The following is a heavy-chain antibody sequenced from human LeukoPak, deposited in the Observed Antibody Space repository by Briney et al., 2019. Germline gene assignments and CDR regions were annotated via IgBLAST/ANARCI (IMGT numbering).Heavy chain of an antibody. CDR3: ARGTLLKAFDY. CDR2: INHSGST. Sequence: SETLSLTCAVYGGSFSGCYWSWIRQPPGKGLEWIGEINHSGSTNYNPSLKSRVTISVDTSKNQFSLKLSSVTAADTAVYYCARGTLLKAFDYWGQGTLVTVSS. V-gene: IGHV4-34*01. CDR1: GGSFSGCY. J-gene: IGHJ4*02. D-gene: IGHD2-15*01.